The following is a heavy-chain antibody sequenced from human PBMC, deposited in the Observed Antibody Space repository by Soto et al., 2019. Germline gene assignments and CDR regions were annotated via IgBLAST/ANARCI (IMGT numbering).Heavy chain of an antibody. Sequence: AASVKVSCKASGGTFSSYAISWVRQAPGQGLEWMGGIIPIFGTANYAQKFQGRVTITADESTSTAYMELSSLRSEDTAVYYCARYGITMVRGVISHYYYYGMDVWGQGTTVTVSS. V-gene: IGHV1-69*13. D-gene: IGHD3-10*01. CDR3: ARYGITMVRGVISHYYYYGMDV. CDR1: GGTFSSYA. CDR2: IIPIFGTA. J-gene: IGHJ6*02.